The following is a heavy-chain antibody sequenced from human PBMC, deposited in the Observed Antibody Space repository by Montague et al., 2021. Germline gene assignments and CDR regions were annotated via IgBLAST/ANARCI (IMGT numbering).Heavy chain of an antibody. J-gene: IGHJ4*02. CDR3: AREPVTAAGAVDY. CDR1: GGSISTYY. Sequence: SETLSLTCSVSGGSISTYYWSWIRQPAGKGLEWIGHISPRGSTKYNPSLQGRVTMSVDTSKNQFSLNLTSVTAADTAVYYCAREPVTAAGAVDYWGPGTLVIVSS. V-gene: IGHV4-4*07. CDR2: ISPRGST. D-gene: IGHD6-13*01.